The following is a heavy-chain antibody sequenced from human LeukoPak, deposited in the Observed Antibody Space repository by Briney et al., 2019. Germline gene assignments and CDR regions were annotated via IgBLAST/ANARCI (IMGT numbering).Heavy chain of an antibody. J-gene: IGHJ4*02. CDR2: INPNSGGT. D-gene: IGHD3-16*02. Sequence: ASVKVSCKASGHTVTGYYMHWVPQAPGQGLEWMAWINPNSGGTNYAQKFQGRVTMTRDTSISTASMELSRLRSDDPAVYYCARGYVWGSYRLGYWGQGTLVTVSS. CDR3: ARGYVWGSYRLGY. CDR1: GHTVTGYY. V-gene: IGHV1-2*02.